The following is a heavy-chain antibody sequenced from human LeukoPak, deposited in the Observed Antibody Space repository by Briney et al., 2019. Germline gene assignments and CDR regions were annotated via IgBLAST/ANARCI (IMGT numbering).Heavy chain of an antibody. D-gene: IGHD2-15*01. V-gene: IGHV5-51*01. Sequence: GGPLKISCKGSGSIFTSYWSGWVRQLPGKGLEGMGIIYPGDADTRYSPSFPGQVTISADKSISTSYLRWSSLKASDTAMYYCARSSCSGGSCYSTNWFDPWGQGTLVTVSS. CDR2: IYPGDADT. CDR1: GSIFTSYW. J-gene: IGHJ5*02. CDR3: ARSSCSGGSCYSTNWFDP.